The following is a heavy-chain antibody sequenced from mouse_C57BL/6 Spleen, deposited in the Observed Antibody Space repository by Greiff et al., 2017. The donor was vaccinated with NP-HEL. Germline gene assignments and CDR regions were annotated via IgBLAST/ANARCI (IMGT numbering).Heavy chain of an antibody. CDR3: ARMDMDY. CDR1: GYAFSSSW. Sequence: VQLQQSGPELVKPGASVKISCKASGYAFSSSWMNWVKQRPGKGLEWIGRIYPGDGDTNYNGKFKGTATLTADQASSTAYMQLSSLTSEDSAVYFCARMDMDYWGQGTSVTVSS. CDR2: IYPGDGDT. J-gene: IGHJ4*01. V-gene: IGHV1-82*01.